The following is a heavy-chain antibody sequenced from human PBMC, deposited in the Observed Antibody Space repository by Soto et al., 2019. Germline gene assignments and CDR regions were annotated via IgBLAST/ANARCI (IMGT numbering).Heavy chain of an antibody. CDR3: TRVPSIVVVTAVDY. V-gene: IGHV3-49*04. CDR1: GFTFGDYA. D-gene: IGHD2-21*02. Sequence: PGGSLRLSCTASGFTFGDYAMSWVRQAPGKGLEWVGFIRSKAYGGTTEYAASVKGRFTISRDDSKSIAYLQMNSLKTEDTAVYYCTRVPSIVVVTAVDYWGQGTLVTVSS. CDR2: IRSKAYGGTT. J-gene: IGHJ4*02.